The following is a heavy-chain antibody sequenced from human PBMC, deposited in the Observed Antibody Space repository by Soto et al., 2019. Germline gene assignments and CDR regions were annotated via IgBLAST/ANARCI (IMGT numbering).Heavy chain of an antibody. Sequence: PGGSLRLSCAASGFTFSSYAMHWVRQAPDKGLEWEAVISYDGSNKYYVDSVKGRFTISRDNSKNTLYLQMNSLRAEDTAVYYCASGLSTPVYCSGGGCYFGHNTWFDPWGQGTLVTVSS. V-gene: IGHV3-30-3*01. CDR2: ISYDGSNK. J-gene: IGHJ5*02. CDR3: ASGLSTPVYCSGGGCYFGHNTWFDP. CDR1: GFTFSSYA. D-gene: IGHD2-15*01.